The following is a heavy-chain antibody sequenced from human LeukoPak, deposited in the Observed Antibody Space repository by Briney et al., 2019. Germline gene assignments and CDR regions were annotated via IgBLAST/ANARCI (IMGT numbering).Heavy chain of an antibody. CDR2: ISDIGSI. Sequence: PSETLSLTCSVSGGSLKSYYWNWIRQPPGKGLEWIAYISDIGSINYNPSLKSRVTISLDTSKNQFSLKLSSVTAADTAVYYCAGHHPRNTVDFWGQGTLVTVSS. D-gene: IGHD2-8*02. CDR1: GGSLKSYY. CDR3: AGHHPRNTVDF. V-gene: IGHV4-59*08. J-gene: IGHJ4*02.